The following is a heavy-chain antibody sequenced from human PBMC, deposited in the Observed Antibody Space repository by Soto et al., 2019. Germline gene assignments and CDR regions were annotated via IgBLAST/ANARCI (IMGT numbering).Heavy chain of an antibody. CDR2: ISAYNGDT. V-gene: IGHV1-18*01. D-gene: IGHD4-4*01. CDR3: ARDQGAGQYGMDV. J-gene: IGHJ6*02. Sequence: GASVKVSCKASGYTFTSYGVSWVRQAPGQGLEWMGWISAYNGDTNYAQKVQGRVTMTTDTSTSTAYMELRSLRSEDTAVYYCARDQGAGQYGMDVPGHGTKVTVSS. CDR1: GYTFTSYG.